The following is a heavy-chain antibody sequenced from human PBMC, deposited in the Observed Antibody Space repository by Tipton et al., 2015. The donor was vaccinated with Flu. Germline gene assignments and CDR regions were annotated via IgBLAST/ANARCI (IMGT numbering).Heavy chain of an antibody. CDR1: GGSFSGYY. Sequence: LRLSCAVYGGSFSGYYWSWIRQPPGKGLEWIGEINHSGTTNYSPSLKSRVTISVDTSKKQFSLKLSSVTAADTAVYYCATIGWNRSDWRHHWGQGTLVTVS. V-gene: IGHV4-34*01. J-gene: IGHJ5*02. CDR2: INHSGTT. D-gene: IGHD2-21*02. CDR3: ATIGWNRSDWRHH.